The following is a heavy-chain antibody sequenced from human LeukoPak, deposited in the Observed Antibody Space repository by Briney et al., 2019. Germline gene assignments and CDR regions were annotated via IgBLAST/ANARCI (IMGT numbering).Heavy chain of an antibody. J-gene: IGHJ4*02. CDR2: ISAYNGNT. D-gene: IGHD2-2*01. CDR1: GYTFTSYG. Sequence: GASVKVSCKASGYTFTSYGISWVRQAPGQGLEWMGWISAYNGNTNYAQKLQGRVTMTTDTSTSTAYMELRSLRSDDTAVYYCARDHPAAPPDPNFDYWGQGTLVTVSS. CDR3: ARDHPAAPPDPNFDY. V-gene: IGHV1-18*01.